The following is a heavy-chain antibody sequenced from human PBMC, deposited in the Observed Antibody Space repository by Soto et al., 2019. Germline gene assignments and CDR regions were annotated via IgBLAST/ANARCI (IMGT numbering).Heavy chain of an antibody. D-gene: IGHD1-7*01. V-gene: IGHV1-3*01. CDR2: INAGNGNT. Sequence: ASVKVSCKASGYTFTSYAMHWVRQAPGQRLEWMGWINAGNGNTKYSQKFQGRVTITRDTSASTAYMELSSLRSEDTAVYYCARDPGITGTTGGFDYWGQGTLVTVSS. J-gene: IGHJ4*02. CDR3: ARDPGITGTTGGFDY. CDR1: GYTFTSYA.